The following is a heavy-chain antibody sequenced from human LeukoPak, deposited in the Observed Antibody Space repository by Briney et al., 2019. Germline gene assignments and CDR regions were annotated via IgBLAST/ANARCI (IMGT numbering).Heavy chain of an antibody. CDR3: AKVMYHCSSTSCYGSYFDY. J-gene: IGHJ4*02. CDR2: ISGSGGST. CDR1: GFTFGSYA. Sequence: PGGSLRLSCAASGFTFGSYAMSWVRQAPGKGLEWVSAISGSGGSTYYADSVKGRFTISRDNSKNTLYLQMNSLRAEDTAVYYCAKVMYHCSSTSCYGSYFDYWGQGTLVTVSS. V-gene: IGHV3-23*01. D-gene: IGHD2-2*01.